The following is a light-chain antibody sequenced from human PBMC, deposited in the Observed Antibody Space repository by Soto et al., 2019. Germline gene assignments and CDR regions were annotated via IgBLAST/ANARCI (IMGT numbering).Light chain of an antibody. V-gene: IGLV2-14*03. J-gene: IGLJ1*01. CDR3: SSYTSSSSLGV. Sequence: HSVLTQPASVSGSPGQWITISCTGTSSDVGGYNYVSWYQQHPGKAPKLMIYEVSNRPSGVSNRFSGSKSGNTASLTISGLQAEDEANYYCSSYTSSSSLGVFGTGTKVTVL. CDR2: EVS. CDR1: SSDVGGYNY.